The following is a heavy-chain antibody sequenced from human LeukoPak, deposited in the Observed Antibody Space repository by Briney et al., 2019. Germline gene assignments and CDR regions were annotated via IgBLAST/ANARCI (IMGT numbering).Heavy chain of an antibody. V-gene: IGHV4-4*07. CDR3: ARHYCGGDCYSRWYFDL. CDR1: GGSISNYY. J-gene: IGHJ2*01. CDR2: VYSSGST. Sequence: SETLFLTCTVSGGSISNYYWSWIRQPAGKGLEWIGRVYSSGSTNYNPSLKSRVTMSVDTSKNQFSLKLSSVTAADTAVYYCARHYCGGDCYSRWYFDLWGRGTLVTVSS. D-gene: IGHD2-21*02.